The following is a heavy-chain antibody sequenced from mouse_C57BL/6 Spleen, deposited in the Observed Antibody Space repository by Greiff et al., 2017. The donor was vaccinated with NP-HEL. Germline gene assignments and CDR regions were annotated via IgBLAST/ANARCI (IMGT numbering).Heavy chain of an antibody. CDR2: ISSGGSYT. V-gene: IGHV5-6*02. Sequence: EVKLMESGGDLVKPGGSLKLSCAASGFTFSSYGMSWVRQTPDKRLEWVATISSGGSYTYYPDSVKGRFTISRDNAKNTLYLQMSSLKSEDTAMCYCAGREVTTDYYAMDYWGQGTSVTVSS. D-gene: IGHD2-2*01. J-gene: IGHJ4*01. CDR3: AGREVTTDYYAMDY. CDR1: GFTFSSYG.